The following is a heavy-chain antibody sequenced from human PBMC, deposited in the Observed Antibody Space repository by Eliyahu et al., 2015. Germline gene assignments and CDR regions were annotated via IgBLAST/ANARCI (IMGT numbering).Heavy chain of an antibody. CDR1: GGSFSGYY. V-gene: IGHV4-34*01. Sequence: QVQLQQWGAGLLKPSETLSLTCAVYGGSFSGYYWSWXRQPPGKGLEWIGEINHSGSTNYNPSLKSRVTISVDTSKNQFSLKLSSVTAADTAVYYCARGVFDYDFWSGHTDSGWYFDLWGRGTLVTVSS. CDR2: INHSGST. D-gene: IGHD3-3*01. CDR3: ARGVFDYDFWSGHTDSGWYFDL. J-gene: IGHJ2*01.